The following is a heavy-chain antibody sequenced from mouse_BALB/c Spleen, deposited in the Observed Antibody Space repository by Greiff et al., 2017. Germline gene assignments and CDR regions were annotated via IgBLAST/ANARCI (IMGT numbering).Heavy chain of an antibody. CDR2: ISSGGST. D-gene: IGHD2-4*01. Sequence: EVQVVESGGGLVKPGGSLKLSCAASGFTFSSYAMSWVRQTPEKRLEWVASISSGGSTYYPDSVKSRFTISRDNARNILYLQMSSLRSEDTAMYYCARAAYDYDGGFAYWGQGTLVTVSA. J-gene: IGHJ3*01. CDR3: ARAAYDYDGGFAY. CDR1: GFTFSSYA. V-gene: IGHV5-6-5*01.